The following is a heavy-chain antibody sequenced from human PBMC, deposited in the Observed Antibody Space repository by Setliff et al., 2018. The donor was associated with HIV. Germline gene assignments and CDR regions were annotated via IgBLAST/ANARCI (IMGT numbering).Heavy chain of an antibody. Sequence: SETLSLTCAVYGGSFSGYCWSWIRQPPGKGLEWIGSIYYSGSTYYNPSLKSRVTVSVDTSKNQFSLKLSSVTAADTAVYYCASVTIFGVVFDYWGQGTLVTVSS. J-gene: IGHJ4*02. CDR1: GGSFSGYC. D-gene: IGHD3-3*01. CDR3: ASVTIFGVVFDY. CDR2: IYYSGST. V-gene: IGHV4-34*09.